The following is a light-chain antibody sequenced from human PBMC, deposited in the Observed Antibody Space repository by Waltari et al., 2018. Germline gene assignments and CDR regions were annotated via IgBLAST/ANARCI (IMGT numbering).Light chain of an antibody. CDR2: GAS. V-gene: IGKV3-20*01. CDR3: QNHERLPAV. Sequence: FCRASQSIGRYLAWYQQKPGQAPTLLIYGASRGACGIPDRFSGSGCGTDFSLTISRLEPEDFAVYYCQNHERLPAVFCQGTKVEIK. J-gene: IGKJ1*01. CDR1: QSIGRY.